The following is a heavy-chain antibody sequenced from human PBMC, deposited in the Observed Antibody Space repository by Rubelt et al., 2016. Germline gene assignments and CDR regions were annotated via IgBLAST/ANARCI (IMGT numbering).Heavy chain of an antibody. D-gene: IGHD5/OR15-5a*01. Sequence: QVQLQQWGAGLLKPSETLSLTCAVYGGSFSGYYWSWIRQPPGKGLEWIGEINHSGSTNYNPSLKSRSSISVDASMKLLSLKQSSWAAADTAMYYCEGYRAVSHKEWGQGTLVTVSS. CDR1: GGSFSGYY. V-gene: IGHV4-34*01. J-gene: IGHJ4*02. CDR2: INHSGST. CDR3: EGYRAVSHKE.